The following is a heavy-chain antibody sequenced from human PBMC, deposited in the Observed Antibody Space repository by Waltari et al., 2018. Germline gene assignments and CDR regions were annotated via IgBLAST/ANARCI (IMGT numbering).Heavy chain of an antibody. J-gene: IGHJ5*02. D-gene: IGHD6-13*01. Sequence: EVQLLESGGGLVQPGGSLRLSCAASGFTFSSYVMGWVRQAPGKGLEWVSSISGSGGSTYYAGSVKGRFTISRDNSKNTLFLQMNTLRAEDTAVYYCAKHVSRQQLIRGHWFDPWGQGTLVTVSS. V-gene: IGHV3-23*01. CDR3: AKHVSRQQLIRGHWFDP. CDR2: ISGSGGST. CDR1: GFTFSSYV.